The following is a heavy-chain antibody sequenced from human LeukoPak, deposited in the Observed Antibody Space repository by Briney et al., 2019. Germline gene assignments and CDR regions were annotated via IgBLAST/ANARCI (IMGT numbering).Heavy chain of an antibody. CDR2: IYSGGST. J-gene: IGHJ2*01. D-gene: IGHD3-10*01. Sequence: GGSLRLSCAASGFIVSSNYMSWVRQAPGKGLEWVSVIYSGGSTYYADSVKGRFTISRDNSKNTLYLQMNSLRAEDTAVYYCAREKAIVRGVISWYFDLWGRGTLVTVSS. CDR1: GFIVSSNY. CDR3: AREKAIVRGVISWYFDL. V-gene: IGHV3-53*01.